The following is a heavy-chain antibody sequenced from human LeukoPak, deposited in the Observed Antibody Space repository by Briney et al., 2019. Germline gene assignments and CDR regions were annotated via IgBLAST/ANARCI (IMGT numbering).Heavy chain of an antibody. Sequence: PSRTLSLTSTVSGASTSGFYWTWIRQAPGKGLGWLGSVYFSMHTNNTPSLQSRVTISVDTSRNKISLKLSSVTSADTAVYYCATAIYGSWRYYEGEADYYGMDVWGQGTTVTVSS. V-gene: IGHV4-59*01. D-gene: IGHD3-10*01. J-gene: IGHJ6*02. CDR2: VYFSMHT. CDR1: GASTSGFY. CDR3: ATAIYGSWRYYEGEADYYGMDV.